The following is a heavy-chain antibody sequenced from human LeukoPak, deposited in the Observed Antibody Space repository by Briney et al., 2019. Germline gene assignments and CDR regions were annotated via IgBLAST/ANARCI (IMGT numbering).Heavy chain of an antibody. CDR3: AMLAYFDSSGNFRDY. Sequence: PSETLSLTCTVSGGSISSSDWWSWVRQPPGKGLEWIGEISHSGTTNYNPSLKSRVTISVDKSKNQFSLKMNSVTAADTAVYYCAMLAYFDSSGNFRDYWGQGTLVTVSS. J-gene: IGHJ4*02. V-gene: IGHV4-4*02. D-gene: IGHD3-22*01. CDR1: GGSISSSDW. CDR2: ISHSGTT.